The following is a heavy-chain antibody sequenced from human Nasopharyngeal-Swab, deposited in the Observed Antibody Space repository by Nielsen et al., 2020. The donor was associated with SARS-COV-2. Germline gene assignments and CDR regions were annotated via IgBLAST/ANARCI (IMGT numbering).Heavy chain of an antibody. CDR1: GFTFSSYE. CDR3: ARELPYSSSWRGDAFDI. V-gene: IGHV3-48*03. Sequence: SLKISCAASGFTFSSYEMNWVRQAPGKGPEWVSYISSSGSTIYYADSVKGRFTISRDNAKNSLYLQMNSLRAEDTAVYYCARELPYSSSWRGDAFDIWGQGTMVTVSS. D-gene: IGHD6-13*01. CDR2: ISSSGSTI. J-gene: IGHJ3*02.